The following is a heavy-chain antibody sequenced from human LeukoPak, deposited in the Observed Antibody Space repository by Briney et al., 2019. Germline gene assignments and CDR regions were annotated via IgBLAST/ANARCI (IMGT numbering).Heavy chain of an antibody. D-gene: IGHD6-13*01. V-gene: IGHV3-21*01. CDR2: ISSSSSYI. Sequence: GGCLRLSCAASGFTFSSYSMNWVRQAPGKGLEWVSSISSSSSYIYYADSVKGRFTISRDNAKKSLYLQMNSLRAEDTAVYYCARPIAAAGRGPFDIWGQGTMVTVSS. CDR3: ARPIAAAGRGPFDI. J-gene: IGHJ3*02. CDR1: GFTFSSYS.